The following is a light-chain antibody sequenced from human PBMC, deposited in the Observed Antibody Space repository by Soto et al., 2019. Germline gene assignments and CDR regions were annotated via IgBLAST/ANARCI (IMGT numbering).Light chain of an antibody. CDR3: QHYRSSWT. J-gene: IGKJ1*01. Sequence: EIVLTQSPGTLSLSPGERATLSCRASQSVSSSFLAWYQQKPGQPPRLLIYGTSSRATGIPERFSGSGSGTDFPLTISRLEPEDFAVYYCQHYRSSWTFGRGTKVEVK. CDR1: QSVSSSF. CDR2: GTS. V-gene: IGKV3-20*01.